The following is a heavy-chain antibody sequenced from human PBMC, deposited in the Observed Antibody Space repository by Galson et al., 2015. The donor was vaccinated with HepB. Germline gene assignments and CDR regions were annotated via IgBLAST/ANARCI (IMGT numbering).Heavy chain of an antibody. CDR2: IIPTFGAA. CDR1: GGNFSSFA. J-gene: IGHJ5*02. D-gene: IGHD5-18*01. V-gene: IGHV1-69*13. CDR3: AGGPGYSYGIFDP. Sequence: SVKVSCKASGGNFSSFAINWVRQAPGQGLEWMGGIIPTFGAANYAQKFHGRVTITADGSTNTAYMELSSLRSEDTAVYYCAGGPGYSYGIFDPWGQGSLVTVSS.